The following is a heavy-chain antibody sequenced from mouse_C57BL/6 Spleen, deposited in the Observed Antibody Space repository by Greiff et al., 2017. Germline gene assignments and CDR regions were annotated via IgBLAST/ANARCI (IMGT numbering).Heavy chain of an antibody. D-gene: IGHD1-1*01. CDR2: INPYNGGT. Sequence: EVQVVESGPVLVKPGASVKMSCKASGYTFTDYYMNWVKQSHGQSLEWIGVINPYNGGTSYNQKFKGKATLTVDKSSSTAYMELNSLTSEDSAVYYCARSYYGSSYDYAMGYWGQGTSVTVSS. J-gene: IGHJ4*01. CDR1: GYTFTDYY. V-gene: IGHV1-19*01. CDR3: ARSYYGSSYDYAMGY.